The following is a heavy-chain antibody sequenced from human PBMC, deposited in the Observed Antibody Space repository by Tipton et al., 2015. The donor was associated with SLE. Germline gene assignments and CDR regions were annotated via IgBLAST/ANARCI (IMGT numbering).Heavy chain of an antibody. J-gene: IGHJ2*01. CDR2: INYSGST. V-gene: IGHV4-34*01. CDR3: ARLQWLVLNWYFDL. D-gene: IGHD6-19*01. Sequence: TLSLTCAIYSGSFSGYHWSWIRQSPGKGLEWIGEINYSGSTNYNPSLKSRVTISIGTSKNQFSLKLSSVTAADTAVYYCARLQWLVLNWYFDLWGRGTLVTVSS. CDR1: SGSFSGYH.